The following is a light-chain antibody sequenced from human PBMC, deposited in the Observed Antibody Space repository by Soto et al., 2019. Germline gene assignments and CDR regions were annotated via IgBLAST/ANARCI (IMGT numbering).Light chain of an antibody. Sequence: EIVLTQSPATLSLSPGERATLSCRASQSVQNYLARYQQKPGQPPRLLIYDASNRATGIPARFSGSGSGTDFTLTISSLEPEDFAVYYCQKRSNWPPWSFRQGTEVEMK. CDR1: QSVQNY. V-gene: IGKV3-11*01. CDR2: DAS. J-gene: IGKJ1*01. CDR3: QKRSNWPPWS.